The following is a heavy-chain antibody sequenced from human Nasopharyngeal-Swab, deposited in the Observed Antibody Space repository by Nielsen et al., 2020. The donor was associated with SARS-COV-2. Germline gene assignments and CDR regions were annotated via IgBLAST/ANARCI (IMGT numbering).Heavy chain of an antibody. CDR1: GFTFSSYD. D-gene: IGHD3-3*01. Sequence: GESLKISCAASGFTFSSYDMHWVRQATGKGLEWVSAIGTAGDTYYPGSVKGRFTISRENAKNSLYLQMSSLRAGDTAVYYCARGATNDFWSGYYTVHYYYYMDVWGKGTTVTVSS. CDR2: IGTAGDT. V-gene: IGHV3-13*01. CDR3: ARGATNDFWSGYYTVHYYYYMDV. J-gene: IGHJ6*03.